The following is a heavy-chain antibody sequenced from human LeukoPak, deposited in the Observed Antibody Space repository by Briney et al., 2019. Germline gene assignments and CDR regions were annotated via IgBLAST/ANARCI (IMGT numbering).Heavy chain of an antibody. D-gene: IGHD6-13*01. J-gene: IGHJ4*02. CDR1: GGSISSSSYY. CDR3: ARNAAADY. V-gene: IGHV4-39*07. CDR2: IYYSGST. Sequence: PSETLSLTCTVSGGSISSSSYYWGWIRQPPGKGLEWIGSIYYSGSTYYNPSPKSRVTISVDTSKNQFSLKLSSVTAADTAVYYCARNAAADYWGQGTLVTVSS.